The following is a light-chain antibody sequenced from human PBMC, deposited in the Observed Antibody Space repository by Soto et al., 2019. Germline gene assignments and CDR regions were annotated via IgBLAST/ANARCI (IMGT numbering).Light chain of an antibody. CDR1: QSVLYSSNNKNY. V-gene: IGKV4-1*01. Sequence: EIVMTQSPDSLAVSLGERATINCKSSQSVLYSSNNKNYLAWYQQRPGQPPKLLIYWASTRESGVPDRFSGSGSGTDFTLTITSLQAEDVAVYYCQQYDSTPPTFGPGTKLEIK. CDR2: WAS. CDR3: QQYDSTPPT. J-gene: IGKJ2*01.